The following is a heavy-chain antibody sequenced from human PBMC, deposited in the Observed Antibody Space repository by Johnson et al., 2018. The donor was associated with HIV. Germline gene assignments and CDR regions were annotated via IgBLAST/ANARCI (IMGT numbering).Heavy chain of an antibody. V-gene: IGHV3-9*01. D-gene: IGHD3-10*01. CDR2: ISWNSGSI. Sequence: VQLVESGGGLVQPGRSLRLSCAASGFTFDDYAMHWVRQAPGKGLAWVSGISWNSGSIGYADSVKGRFTISRDNAKNSLYLQMNSLRAEDTALYYCAREGGTYYTTTPDVFDIWGQGTMVTVSS. CDR1: GFTFDDYA. J-gene: IGHJ3*02. CDR3: AREGGTYYTTTPDVFDI.